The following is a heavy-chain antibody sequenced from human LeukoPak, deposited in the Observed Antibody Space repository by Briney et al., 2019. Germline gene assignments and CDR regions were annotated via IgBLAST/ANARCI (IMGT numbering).Heavy chain of an antibody. CDR3: ARAKWELLNWFDP. Sequence: PGGSLRLSCAASGFTFSSYSMNWVRQAPGKGLEWVSSISSSSSYIYYADSVKGRFTISRDNAKNSLYLQMNSLRAEDTAVYYCARAKWELLNWFDPWGQGTLVTVSS. J-gene: IGHJ5*02. V-gene: IGHV3-21*01. CDR1: GFTFSSYS. D-gene: IGHD1-26*01. CDR2: ISSSSSYI.